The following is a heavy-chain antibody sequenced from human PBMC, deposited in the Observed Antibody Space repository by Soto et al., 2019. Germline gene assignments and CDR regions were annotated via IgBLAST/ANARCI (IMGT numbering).Heavy chain of an antibody. D-gene: IGHD3-3*01. V-gene: IGHV3-30*18. CDR3: AKDRKGGYYDFWSGYSDY. Sequence: QVQLVESGGGVVQPGRSLRLSCAASGFTFSSYGMHWVRQAPGKGLEWVAVISYDGSNKYYADSVKVRFTISRENSKNTLYLQMNSLRAEDTAVYYCAKDRKGGYYDFWSGYSDYWGQGTLVTVSP. CDR1: GFTFSSYG. CDR2: ISYDGSNK. J-gene: IGHJ4*02.